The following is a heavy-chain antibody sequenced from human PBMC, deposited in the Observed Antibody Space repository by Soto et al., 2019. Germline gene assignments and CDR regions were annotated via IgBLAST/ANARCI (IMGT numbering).Heavy chain of an antibody. D-gene: IGHD2-21*01. CDR3: ARESIPIPNTPQGLMDV. J-gene: IGHJ6*02. CDR1: GYTFTDYY. CDR2: INPNNGAT. V-gene: IGHV1-2*04. Sequence: ASVKVSCKASGYTFTDYYIHWVRQAPGQGLEWMGWINPNNGATNYAQKCQGWVTRTRDTSINTAYMELSRLRSDDTAVYYCARESIPIPNTPQGLMDVWGQGTTVTVSS.